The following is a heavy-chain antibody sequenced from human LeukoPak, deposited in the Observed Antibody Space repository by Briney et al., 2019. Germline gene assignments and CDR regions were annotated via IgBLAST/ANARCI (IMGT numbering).Heavy chain of an antibody. D-gene: IGHD3-10*01. V-gene: IGHV1-69*13. CDR1: GVTFSRLV. J-gene: IGHJ4*02. CDR3: TRDGGDYGASGSYPDY. CDR2: IIPYFGTS. Sequence: SVKVSCKASGVTFSRLVVSWVRQAPGQGLEWMGQIIPYFGTSNYAQNFQGRVTLTADEATNTAYMELNRLRSDDTADYYCTRDGGDYGASGSYPDYWGQGTLVTVSS.